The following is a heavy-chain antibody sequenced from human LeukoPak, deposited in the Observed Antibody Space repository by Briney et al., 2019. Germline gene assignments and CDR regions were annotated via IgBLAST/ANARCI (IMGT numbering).Heavy chain of an antibody. CDR2: IYYSGST. D-gene: IGHD4-23*01. CDR1: GGSISSGGYY. V-gene: IGHV4-31*03. CDR3: ARGITPDY. Sequence: SETLSLTCTVSGGSISSGGYYWRWIRQHPGKGLEWIGYIYYSGSTYYNPSLKSRVTISVDTSKNQFSLKLSSVTAADTAVYFCARGITPDYWGQGTLVTVSS. J-gene: IGHJ4*02.